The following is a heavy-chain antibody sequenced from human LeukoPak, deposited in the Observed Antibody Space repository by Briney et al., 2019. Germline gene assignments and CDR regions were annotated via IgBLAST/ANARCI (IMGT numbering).Heavy chain of an antibody. CDR2: ISSGSSYI. CDR1: GFTFSSYS. CDR3: ARDGKSSWYVETVY. D-gene: IGHD6-13*01. Sequence: GGSLRLSCAASGFTFSSYSMNWVRQAPGEGLEWVSSISSGSSYIYCADSVKGRFTTSRDNAKNSLYLQMNSLRAEDTAVYYCARDGKSSWYVETVYWGQGTLVTVSS. V-gene: IGHV3-21*01. J-gene: IGHJ4*02.